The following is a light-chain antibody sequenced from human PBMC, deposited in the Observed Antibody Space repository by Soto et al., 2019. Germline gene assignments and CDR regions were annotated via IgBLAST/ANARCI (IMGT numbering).Light chain of an antibody. J-gene: IGLJ2*01. CDR2: VDSDGSH. Sequence: QLVLTQSPSASASLGASVKLTCTLSSGHSSYAIAWHQQQPEKGPRYLMKVDSDGSHNRGDAIPDRFSGSSSGAERYLTISSLQSEDEADYYCQTWGTGIHVVFGGGTKLTVL. CDR3: QTWGTGIHVV. CDR1: SGHSSYA. V-gene: IGLV4-69*01.